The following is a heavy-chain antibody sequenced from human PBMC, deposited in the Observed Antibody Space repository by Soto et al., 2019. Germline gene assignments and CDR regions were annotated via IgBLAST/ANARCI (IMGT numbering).Heavy chain of an antibody. CDR1: GGSISSHY. CDR3: ARQYYYGSGSYSWGWFDP. D-gene: IGHD3-10*01. J-gene: IGHJ5*02. Sequence: SETLSLTCTVSGGSISSHYWSWIRQPPGKGLEWIGYIYYSGSTNYNPSLKSRVTISVDTSKNQFSLKLSSVTAADTAVYYCARQYYYGSGSYSWGWFDPWGQGTLVT. CDR2: IYYSGST. V-gene: IGHV4-59*08.